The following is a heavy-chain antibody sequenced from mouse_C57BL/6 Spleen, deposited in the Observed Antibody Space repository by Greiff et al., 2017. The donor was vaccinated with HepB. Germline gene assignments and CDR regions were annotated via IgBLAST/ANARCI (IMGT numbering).Heavy chain of an antibody. V-gene: IGHV1-64*01. J-gene: IGHJ2*01. CDR1: GYTFTSYW. Sequence: VKLQQPGAELVKPGASVKLSCKASGYTFTSYWMHWVKQRPGQGLEWIGMIHPDSGSTNYNEKFKSKATLTVDKSSSTAYLQLSSLTSEDSAVYCCAKRDDGNQGDWGQGTTLTVAS. D-gene: IGHD2-3*01. CDR3: AKRDDGNQGD. CDR2: IHPDSGST.